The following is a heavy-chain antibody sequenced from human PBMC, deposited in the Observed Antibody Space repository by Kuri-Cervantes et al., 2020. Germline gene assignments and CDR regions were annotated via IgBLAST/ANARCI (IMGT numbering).Heavy chain of an antibody. D-gene: IGHD1-1*01. V-gene: IGHV3-9*01. CDR3: AKDVGTTPHFDY. CDR2: ISWNSGSI. Sequence: LKISCAASGFTFDDYAMHWVRQAPGKGLEWVSGISWNSGSIGYADSVKGRFTISRDNAKNSLYLQMNSLRAEDTALYYCAKDVGTTPHFDYWGQGTLVTVSS. J-gene: IGHJ4*02. CDR1: GFTFDDYA.